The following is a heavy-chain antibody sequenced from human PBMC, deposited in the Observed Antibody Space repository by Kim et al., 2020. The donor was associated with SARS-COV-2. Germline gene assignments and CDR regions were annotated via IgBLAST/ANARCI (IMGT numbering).Heavy chain of an antibody. CDR3: PRQKIVDITRFDY. J-gene: IGHJ4*02. CDR2: IKEDGREK. CDR1: GFTFSSYW. D-gene: IGHD3-22*01. V-gene: IGHV3-7*01. Sequence: GGSLRLSCAASGFTFSSYWMSWVRQAPGKGLEWVANIKEDGREKNYVDSVKGRFTISRDNAKNSLYLQMDSLRAEDTAVYYCPRQKIVDITRFDYWGQG.